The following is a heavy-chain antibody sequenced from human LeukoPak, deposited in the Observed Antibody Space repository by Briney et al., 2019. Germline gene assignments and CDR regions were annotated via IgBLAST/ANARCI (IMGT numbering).Heavy chain of an antibody. V-gene: IGHV1-2*02. J-gene: IGHJ4*02. Sequence: GASVKVSCKASGYTFTDYYMHWVRQAPGQGLEWMGWINPDSGGTNYAQNFQDRVTMTRDTSISTAYMELSRLRSDDAAVYYCARPFIETPSLGALDYWGQGTLVTVSS. CDR1: GYTFTDYY. CDR3: ARPFIETPSLGALDY. CDR2: INPDSGGT. D-gene: IGHD4-23*01.